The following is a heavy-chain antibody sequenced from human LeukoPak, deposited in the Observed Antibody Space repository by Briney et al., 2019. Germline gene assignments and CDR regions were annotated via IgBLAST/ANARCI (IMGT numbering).Heavy chain of an antibody. CDR3: ARAPGGNPTTHYFDY. V-gene: IGHV4-4*07. CDR2: IYTSGST. J-gene: IGHJ4*02. Sequence: SETLSLTCTVSGGSISSYYWSWIRQPAGKGLEWIGRIYTSGSTNYNPSLKSRVTISVDTSKNQFSLKLTSVTAADTAVYYCARAPGGNPTTHYFDYWGQGALVTVSS. CDR1: GGSISSYY. D-gene: IGHD1-14*01.